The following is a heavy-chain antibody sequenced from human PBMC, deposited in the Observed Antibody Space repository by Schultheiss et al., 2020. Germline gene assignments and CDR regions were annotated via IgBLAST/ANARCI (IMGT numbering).Heavy chain of an antibody. Sequence: GGSLRLSCAASGFTFSSYGMHWVRQAPGKGLEWVAVISYDGSNKYYADSVKGRFTISRDNSKNTLYLQMNSLRAEDTAVYYCARASDYVWGTYRLDYYYGMDVWGQGTTVTVSS. J-gene: IGHJ6*02. V-gene: IGHV3-30*19. D-gene: IGHD3-16*02. CDR2: ISYDGSNK. CDR1: GFTFSSYG. CDR3: ARASDYVWGTYRLDYYYGMDV.